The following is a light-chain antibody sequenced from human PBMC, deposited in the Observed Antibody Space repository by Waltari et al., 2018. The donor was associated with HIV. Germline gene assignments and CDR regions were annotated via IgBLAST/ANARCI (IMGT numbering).Light chain of an antibody. Sequence: SALTQPASVSGSPGPSIPIPCTGTTSDIGTYNLVSWYQPRPGNAPNLLIYEVTRRPSGLSDRFSGSKSGNTASLTISGLQTEDEADYYCCSYVGSNTLMFGGGTSLTVL. CDR3: CSYVGSNTLM. V-gene: IGLV2-23*02. J-gene: IGLJ3*02. CDR1: TSDIGTYNL. CDR2: EVT.